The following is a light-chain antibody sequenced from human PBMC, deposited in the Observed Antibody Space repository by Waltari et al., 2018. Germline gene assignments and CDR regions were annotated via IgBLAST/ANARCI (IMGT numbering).Light chain of an antibody. CDR3: AAWDDSLNGTV. J-gene: IGLJ3*02. V-gene: IGLV1-44*01. Sequence: QSVLTQPPSPSGTPEQRVTLSCSGSSANLGSNTVNWYQQLPGTAPKLLIYSNNQRPSGVPDRFSGSKSGTSASLAISGLQSEDEADYYCAAWDDSLNGTVFGGGTKLTVL. CDR2: SNN. CDR1: SANLGSNT.